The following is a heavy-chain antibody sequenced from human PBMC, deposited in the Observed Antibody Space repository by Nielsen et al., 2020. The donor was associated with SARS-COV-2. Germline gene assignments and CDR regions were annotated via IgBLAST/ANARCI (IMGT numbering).Heavy chain of an antibody. V-gene: IGHV5-51*01. CDR1: GSSFTSYW. CDR2: IYPGDSDT. D-gene: IGHD2-15*01. Sequence: GESLKISCKGSGSSFTSYWIGWVRQMPGKGLEWMGIIYPGDSDTRYSPSFQGQVTISADKSISTAYLQWSSLKASDTAMYYCARLKAMVVAATTSGYYYGMDVWGQGTTVTVSS. CDR3: ARLKAMVVAATTSGYYYGMDV. J-gene: IGHJ6*02.